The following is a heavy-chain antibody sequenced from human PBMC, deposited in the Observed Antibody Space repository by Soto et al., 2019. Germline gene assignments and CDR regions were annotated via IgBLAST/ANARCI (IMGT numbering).Heavy chain of an antibody. V-gene: IGHV1-69*12. J-gene: IGHJ6*02. Sequence: QVQLVQSGAEVKKPGSSVKVSCKASGGTFSSYAISSVRQAPGQGLEWMGGIIPIFGTANYAQKFQGRVTITADEATSTAYMELSSLRSEDTAVYYCAREGCSGGSCPAPYYYGMDVWGQGTTVTVSS. CDR3: AREGCSGGSCPAPYYYGMDV. CDR2: IIPIFGTA. CDR1: GGTFSSYA. D-gene: IGHD2-15*01.